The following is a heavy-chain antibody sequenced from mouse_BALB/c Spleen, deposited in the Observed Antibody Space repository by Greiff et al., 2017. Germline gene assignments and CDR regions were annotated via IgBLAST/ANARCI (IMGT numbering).Heavy chain of an antibody. V-gene: IGHV1-54*01. D-gene: IGHD2-2*01. J-gene: IGHJ3*01. CDR2: INPGSGGT. CDR3: ARVGYGYDGGFAY. Sequence: QVQLQQSGAELVRPGPSVKVSCKASGYAFTNYLIEWVKQRPGQGLEWIGVINPGSGGTNYNEKFKGKATLTADKSSSTAYMQLSSLTSDDSAVYFCARVGYGYDGGFAYWGQGTLVTVSA. CDR1: GYAFTNYL.